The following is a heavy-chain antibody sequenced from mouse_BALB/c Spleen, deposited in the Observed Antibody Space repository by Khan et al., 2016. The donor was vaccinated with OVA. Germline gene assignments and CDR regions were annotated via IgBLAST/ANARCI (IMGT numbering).Heavy chain of an antibody. CDR1: GYTFTSYT. J-gene: IGHJ3*01. D-gene: IGHD2-14*01. CDR3: ARAGAYYRNDGWFAY. CDR2: INPSCGYT. V-gene: IGHV1-4*01. Sequence: VQLKQSGAELARPGASVKMSCKASGYTFTSYTIHWIKQRPGQGLEWIGYINPSCGYTNYNQKFKDKATLTAEKSSTTAYMQLSSLTSDDSAVYYCARAGAYYRNDGWFAYWGQGTLVTVSA.